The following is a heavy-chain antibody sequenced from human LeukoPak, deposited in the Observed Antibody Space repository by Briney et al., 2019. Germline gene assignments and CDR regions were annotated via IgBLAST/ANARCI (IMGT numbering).Heavy chain of an antibody. CDR2: IYGEGNT. CDR1: GFTFSSYA. J-gene: IGHJ4*02. D-gene: IGHD6-13*01. CDR3: ARDSTTWSRAGY. Sequence: GGSLRLSCAASGFTFSSYAMSWVRQAPGKGLEWVSVIYGEGNTYYADSVKGQFTISRDDSKNTLSLQMTSLRAADTAIYYCARDSTTWSRAGYWGQGTLVTASS. V-gene: IGHV3-23*01.